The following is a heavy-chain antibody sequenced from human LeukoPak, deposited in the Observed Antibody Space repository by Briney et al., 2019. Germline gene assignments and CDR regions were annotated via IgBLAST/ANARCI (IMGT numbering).Heavy chain of an antibody. D-gene: IGHD5-18*01. Sequence: PGGSLRLSCAASGFTLSSNYMSWVRQAPGKGLEWVSVIYSGGSTYYADSVKGRFTISRDNSKNTLYLQMNSLRAEDTAVYYCARDDNVDTAMVNFDYWGQGTLVTVSS. CDR2: IYSGGST. CDR1: GFTLSSNY. J-gene: IGHJ4*02. CDR3: ARDDNVDTAMVNFDY. V-gene: IGHV3-66*01.